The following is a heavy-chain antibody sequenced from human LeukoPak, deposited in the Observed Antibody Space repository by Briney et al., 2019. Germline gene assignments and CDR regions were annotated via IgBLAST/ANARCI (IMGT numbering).Heavy chain of an antibody. CDR1: FSCYC. V-gene: IGHV4-34*01. D-gene: IGHD3-22*01. CDR2: LNHSGST. J-gene: IGHJ3*02. CDR3: ARGEVDYEDAFDI. Sequence: FSCYCMHWGRQPPRKGVGGVGELNHSGSTNYNPSLKSRVTISVDTSKNQFSLKLSSVTAADTAVYYCARGEVDYEDAFDIWGQGTMVTVSS.